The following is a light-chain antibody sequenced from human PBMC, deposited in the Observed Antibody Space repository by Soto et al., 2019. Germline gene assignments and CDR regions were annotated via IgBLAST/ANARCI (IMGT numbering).Light chain of an antibody. CDR1: SSNVGFNA. J-gene: IGLJ1*01. CDR3: QSYDSSLIVSKV. Sequence: QSVLTQPPSASGAPGQRVTLSCIGGSSNVGFNAVNWYQQLPGAAPKLLIHGNSQRPSGVPDRFSGSKSGTSASLAITGLQAEDEADYYCQSYDSSLIVSKVFGTGTKLTVL. V-gene: IGLV1-44*01. CDR2: GNS.